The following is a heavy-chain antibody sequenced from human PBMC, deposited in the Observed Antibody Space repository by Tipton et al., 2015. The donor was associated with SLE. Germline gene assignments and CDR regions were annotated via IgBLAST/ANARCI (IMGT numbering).Heavy chain of an antibody. CDR3: ARSTTDSSGYYGSFDY. CDR2: IYHSGST. Sequence: TLSLTCAVSGYSISSGYYWGWIRQPPGKGLEWIGSIYHSGSTYYNPSLKSRVTISVDTSKNQFSLKLSSVTAADTAVYYCARSTTDSSGYYGSFDYWGQGILVTVSS. CDR1: GYSISSGYY. V-gene: IGHV4-38-2*01. D-gene: IGHD3-22*01. J-gene: IGHJ4*02.